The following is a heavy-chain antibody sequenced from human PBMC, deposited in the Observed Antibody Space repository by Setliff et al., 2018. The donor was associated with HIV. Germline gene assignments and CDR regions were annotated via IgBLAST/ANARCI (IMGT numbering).Heavy chain of an antibody. J-gene: IGHJ4*02. D-gene: IGHD6-19*01. V-gene: IGHV4-59*01. CDR2: IYYSGST. CDR3: ARDNGVAGFDY. CDR1: GGSISSYY. Sequence: KPSETLSLTCTVSGGSISSYYWSWIRQPPGKGLEWIGYIYYSGSTNYNPSLKSRVTISVDTSKNQFSLNLSSATAADTAVYYCARDNGVAGFDYWGQGTLVTVSS.